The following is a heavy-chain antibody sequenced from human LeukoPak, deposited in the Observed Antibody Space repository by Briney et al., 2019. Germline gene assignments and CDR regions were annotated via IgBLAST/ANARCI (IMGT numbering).Heavy chain of an antibody. D-gene: IGHD2-8*02. CDR1: GFTFSSYS. CDR3: ARVTFPRVLRSYMDV. CDR2: ISSSSSYI. J-gene: IGHJ6*03. Sequence: PGGSLRLSCAASGFTFSSYSMNWVRQAPGKGLEWVSSISSSSSYIYYADSVKGRFTISRDNAKNSLYLQMNSLRAEDTAVYYCARVTFPRVLRSYMDVWGKGTTVTVSS. V-gene: IGHV3-21*01.